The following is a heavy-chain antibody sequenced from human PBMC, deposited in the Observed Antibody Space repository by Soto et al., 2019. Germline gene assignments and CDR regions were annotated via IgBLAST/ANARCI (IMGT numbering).Heavy chain of an antibody. CDR3: ARDDAFDNENGFDM. Sequence: GGSLRLSCTASGFTFGDYAMSWVRQAPGKGLEWVGFIRSKAYGGTTEYAASVKGRFTISRDDSKDILYLQMNSLRVEDTAVYYCARDDAFDNENGFDMWGQGTMVTVSS. CDR2: IRSKAYGGTT. CDR1: GFTFGDYA. V-gene: IGHV3-49*04. D-gene: IGHD3-3*02. J-gene: IGHJ3*02.